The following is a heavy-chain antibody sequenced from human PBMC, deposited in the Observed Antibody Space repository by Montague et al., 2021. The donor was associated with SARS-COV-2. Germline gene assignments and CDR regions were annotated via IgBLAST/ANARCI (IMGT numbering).Heavy chain of an antibody. J-gene: IGHJ5*02. CDR1: GYSISSGYY. V-gene: IGHV4-38-2*02. Sequence: SETLSLTCTVSGYSISSGYYWGWIRQPPGKGLEWIGGIYHSGSTYYNPSLKSRVTISVDTSKNQFSLKLLSSVTAADTAVYYCARDRRRWLQLNNWFDPWGQGTLVTVSS. D-gene: IGHD5-24*01. CDR3: ARDRRRWLQLNNWFDP. CDR2: IYHSGST.